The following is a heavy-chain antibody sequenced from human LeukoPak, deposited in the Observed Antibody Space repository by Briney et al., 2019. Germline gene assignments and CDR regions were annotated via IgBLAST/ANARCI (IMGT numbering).Heavy chain of an antibody. CDR1: GFTFSTYW. Sequence: HRGGSLRLSCAVSGFTFSTYWMSWVRQAPGKGLEWVANIKHDGSEKYSVDSAKGRFTISRDNAKNSLYLQMNSLRAEDTAVYYCARGAHSSVWEYFFYYMDVWGKGTTVIVSS. CDR2: IKHDGSEK. J-gene: IGHJ6*03. CDR3: ARGAHSSVWEYFFYYMDV. V-gene: IGHV3-7*04. D-gene: IGHD5/OR15-5a*01.